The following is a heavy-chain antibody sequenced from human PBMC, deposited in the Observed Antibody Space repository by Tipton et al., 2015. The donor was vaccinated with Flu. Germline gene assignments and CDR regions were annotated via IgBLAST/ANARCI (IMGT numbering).Heavy chain of an antibody. CDR2: IYFRGTT. CDR1: GGSINNTAYF. D-gene: IGHD4-11*01. Sequence: TLSLTCTVSGGSINNTAYFWDWLRQPPGKTLEWIGRIYFRGTTQYNPSLMNRVTIYIDTSKNQFSLKLRSVTAADTAVYYCARRDYSNYVSDPKNWFDPWGQGTLVTVSS. CDR3: ARRDYSNYVSDPKNWFDP. V-gene: IGHV4-39*01. J-gene: IGHJ5*02.